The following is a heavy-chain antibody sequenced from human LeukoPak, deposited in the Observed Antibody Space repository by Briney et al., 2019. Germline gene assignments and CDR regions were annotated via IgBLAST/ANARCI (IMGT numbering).Heavy chain of an antibody. V-gene: IGHV1-18*01. CDR1: GYTFTSYG. CDR3: ARDYSSSWYGTDYYYYGMDV. D-gene: IGHD6-13*01. CDR2: ISAYNGNT. J-gene: IGHJ6*02. Sequence: GALVKVSCKASGYTFTSYGISWVRQAPGQGLEWMGWISAYNGNTNYAQKLQGRVTMTTDTSTSTAYMELRSLRSDDTAVYYCARDYSSSWYGTDYYYYGMDVWGQGTTVTVSS.